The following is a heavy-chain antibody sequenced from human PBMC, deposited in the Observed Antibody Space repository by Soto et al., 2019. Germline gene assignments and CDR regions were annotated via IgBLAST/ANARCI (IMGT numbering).Heavy chain of an antibody. J-gene: IGHJ4*02. CDR2: IYHSGST. D-gene: IGHD3-10*01. V-gene: IGHV4-4*02. Sequence: SETLSLTCAVSGGSISSSNWWSWVRQPPGKGLEWIGEIYHSGSTNYNPSLKSRVTISVDKSKNQFSLKLSSVTAADTAVYYCARAEYYYASGSEATFDYWGQGTLVTVSS. CDR3: ARAEYYYASGSEATFDY. CDR1: GGSISSSNW.